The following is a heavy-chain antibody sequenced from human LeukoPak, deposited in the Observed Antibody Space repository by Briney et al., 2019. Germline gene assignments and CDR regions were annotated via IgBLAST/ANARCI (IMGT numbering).Heavy chain of an antibody. CDR2: ISYDGSNK. D-gene: IGHD5-12*01. V-gene: IGHV3-30*03. CDR3: ARVISGCDY. CDR1: GFTFSSYG. J-gene: IGHJ4*02. Sequence: HPGGSLRLSCAASGFTFSSYGMHWVRQAPGKGLEWVAVISYDGSNKYYADSVKGRFTIFRDNAKNSLYLQMNSLRAEDTAVYYCARVISGCDYWGQGTLVTVSS.